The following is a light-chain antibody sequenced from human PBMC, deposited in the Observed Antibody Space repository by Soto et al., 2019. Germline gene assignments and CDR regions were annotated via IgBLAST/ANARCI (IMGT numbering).Light chain of an antibody. CDR1: ETVATN. Sequence: EVVMTQSPATLSVSPGERATLSCWASETVATNLAWYQQKPGQAPRLLISGASNRATGIPDRFSGSGSGTDFTLTISRLEPEDFAVYYCQQYGSSGTFGQGTKVDIK. V-gene: IGKV3-20*01. CDR3: QQYGSSGT. CDR2: GAS. J-gene: IGKJ1*01.